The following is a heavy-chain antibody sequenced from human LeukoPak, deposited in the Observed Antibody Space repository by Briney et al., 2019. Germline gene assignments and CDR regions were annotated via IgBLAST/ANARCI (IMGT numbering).Heavy chain of an antibody. D-gene: IGHD1-26*01. Sequence: SETLSLTCSVFGGSIGSSFWNWIRLSPGKGLEWIGYISYNGRTNYSPSLKSRVIIFIHTSKNQLSLNLTSVTAADTALYYCVRDRSGTYYNFDVWGQGTMVSVSA. CDR3: VRDRSGTYYNFDV. J-gene: IGHJ3*01. V-gene: IGHV4-59*13. CDR2: ISYNGRT. CDR1: GGSIGSSF.